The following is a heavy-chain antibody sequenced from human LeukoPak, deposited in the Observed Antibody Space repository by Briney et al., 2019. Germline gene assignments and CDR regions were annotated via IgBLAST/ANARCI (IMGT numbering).Heavy chain of an antibody. J-gene: IGHJ4*02. V-gene: IGHV4-30-4*01. CDR3: ATYYYDSSGYSYYFDY. CDR1: GGSISSGDYY. Sequence: SQTLSLTCTVSGGSISSGDYYWSWIRQPPGKGLEWTGYIYYSGSTYYNPSLKSRVTISVDTSKNQFSLKLSSVTAADTAVYYCATYYYDSSGYSYYFDYWGQGTLVTVSS. D-gene: IGHD3-22*01. CDR2: IYYSGST.